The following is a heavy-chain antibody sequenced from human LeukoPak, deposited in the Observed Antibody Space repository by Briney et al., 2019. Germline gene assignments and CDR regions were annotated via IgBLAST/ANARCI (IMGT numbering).Heavy chain of an antibody. Sequence: ASVKVSCKASGYTFNNNGISWVRQAPGQGLEWMGWISAYNGNTNYAQKLQGRVTMTTDTSTSTAYMELRSLRSDDTAVYYCAMTTYCDILTGYRGNWFDPWGQGTLVTVSS. CDR3: AMTTYCDILTGYRGNWFDP. V-gene: IGHV1-18*01. J-gene: IGHJ5*02. CDR1: GYTFNNNG. CDR2: ISAYNGNT. D-gene: IGHD3-9*01.